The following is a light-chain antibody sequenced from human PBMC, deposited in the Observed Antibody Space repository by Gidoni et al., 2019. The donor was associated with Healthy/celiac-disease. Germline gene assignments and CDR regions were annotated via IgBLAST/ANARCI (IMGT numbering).Light chain of an antibody. Sequence: EIVLTQSPATLSLSPGERATLSCRASQSVSSYLAWYQQKPGQAPRLLIYAASNRATGITARFRGSGSVTDFTLTISSLELEDFAVYYCQQRSNWPQLVXPXTKVDIK. V-gene: IGKV3-11*01. CDR3: QQRSNWPQL. CDR2: AAS. J-gene: IGKJ3*01. CDR1: QSVSSY.